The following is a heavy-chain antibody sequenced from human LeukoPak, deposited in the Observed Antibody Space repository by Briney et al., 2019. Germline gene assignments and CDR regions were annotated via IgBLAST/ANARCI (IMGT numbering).Heavy chain of an antibody. Sequence: GGSLRLSCAASGFTFSSYWMSWVRQAPGKGREWVANIKQDGSEKYYVDSVKGRFTISRDNAKNSLYLQMNSLRAEDTAVYYCARDGSLYGSGGYFDYWGQGTLVTVSS. CDR2: IKQDGSEK. CDR3: ARDGSLYGSGGYFDY. CDR1: GFTFSSYW. V-gene: IGHV3-7*01. J-gene: IGHJ4*02. D-gene: IGHD3-10*01.